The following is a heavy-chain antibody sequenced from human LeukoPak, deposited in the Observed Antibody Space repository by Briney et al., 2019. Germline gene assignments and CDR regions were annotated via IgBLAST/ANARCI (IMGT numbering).Heavy chain of an antibody. J-gene: IGHJ4*02. V-gene: IGHV3-7*01. CDR1: GFTFRNYW. CDR2: IKEDGSEK. CDR3: ATRLG. Sequence: GGSLRPSCAASGFTFRNYWMSWVRQAPGKGLEWVANIKEDGSEKNYVDSVKGRFTISRDNADNSLSLQMSSLRVEDTAVYYCATRLGWGQGTLVTVSS.